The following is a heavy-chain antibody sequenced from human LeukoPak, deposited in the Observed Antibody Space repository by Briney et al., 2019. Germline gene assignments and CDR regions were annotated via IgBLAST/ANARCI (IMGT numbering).Heavy chain of an antibody. V-gene: IGHV3-30*03. J-gene: IGHJ4*02. CDR1: GFTFSSYG. CDR3: ARDGNYIDY. Sequence: GRSLRLSCAASGFTFSSYGMHWVRQAPGKGLEWVAVISYDGSNKYYADSVKGRFTISRDNSKNTLYLQMNSLRAEDTAVYYCARDGNYIDYWGQGTLVTVSS. CDR2: ISYDGSNK.